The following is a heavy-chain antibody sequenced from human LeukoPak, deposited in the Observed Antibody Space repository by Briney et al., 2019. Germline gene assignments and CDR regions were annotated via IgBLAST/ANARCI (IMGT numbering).Heavy chain of an antibody. J-gene: IGHJ4*02. V-gene: IGHV4-59*01. CDR2: IYYSGST. D-gene: IGHD5-18*01. CDR3: ARGQHSYGYFNGFDY. CDR1: GGSLSSYY. Sequence: SETLSLTCTVSGGSLSSYYWNWIRQPPGKGLEWIGYIYYSGSTNYNPSLESRVTMSVDTSKNQFSLKLSSVTAADTAVYYCARGQHSYGYFNGFDYWGQGTLVTVSS.